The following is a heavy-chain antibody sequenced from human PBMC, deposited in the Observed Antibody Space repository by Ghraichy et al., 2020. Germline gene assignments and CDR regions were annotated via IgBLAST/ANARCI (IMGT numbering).Heavy chain of an antibody. CDR3: AKRITAASRAFDI. CDR2: ISTSGGAT. J-gene: IGHJ3*02. CDR1: GFMFSSYA. V-gene: IGHV3-23*01. Sequence: GGSLRLSCAASGFMFSSYAMTWVRQAPGKGLEWVSGISTSGGATYHADSMKGRFTISRDNSKNTLYLQMNSLRAEDTAVYHCAKRITAASRAFDIWGQGTMVTVSS. D-gene: IGHD6-13*01.